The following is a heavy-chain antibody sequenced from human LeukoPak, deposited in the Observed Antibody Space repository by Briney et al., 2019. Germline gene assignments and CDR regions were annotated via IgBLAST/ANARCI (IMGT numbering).Heavy chain of an antibody. D-gene: IGHD6-19*01. Sequence: GGSLRLSCAASGFTVSSNYMSWVRQAPGKGLEWVSVIYSGGSTYYADSVKGRFTISRDNSKNTLYLQMNSLRAEDTAVYYCARGVAGTSDGVDYWGQGTLVTVSS. J-gene: IGHJ4*02. V-gene: IGHV3-53*01. CDR3: ARGVAGTSDGVDY. CDR2: IYSGGST. CDR1: GFTVSSNY.